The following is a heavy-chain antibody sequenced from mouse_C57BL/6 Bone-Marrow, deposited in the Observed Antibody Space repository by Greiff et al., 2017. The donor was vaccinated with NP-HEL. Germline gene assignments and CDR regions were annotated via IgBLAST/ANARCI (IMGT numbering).Heavy chain of an antibody. J-gene: IGHJ4*01. D-gene: IGHD2-3*01. V-gene: IGHV1-69*01. CDR3: ARNGYYGRAMDY. CDR2: IDPSDSYT. Sequence: QVQLQQPGAELVMPGASVKLSCKASGYTFTSYWMHWVKQRPGQGLEWIGEIDPSDSYTNYNQKFKGKSTLTVDKSSSTAYMQRSSLTSEDSAVYYCARNGYYGRAMDYWGQGTSVTVSS. CDR1: GYTFTSYW.